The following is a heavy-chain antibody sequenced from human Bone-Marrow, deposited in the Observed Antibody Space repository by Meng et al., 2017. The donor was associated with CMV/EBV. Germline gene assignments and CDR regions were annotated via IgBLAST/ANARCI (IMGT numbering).Heavy chain of an antibody. Sequence: ASVKVSCKASGYTFTSYDINWVRQATGQGLEWMGWMNPNSGNTGYAQKFQGRVTMTRNTSISTAYMELSSLRSEDTAVYYCATLEAISAAPRGGWFVPWGQGPLVTFYS. V-gene: IGHV1-8*01. CDR2: MNPNSGNT. D-gene: IGHD2-2*01. CDR1: GYTFTSYD. J-gene: IGHJ5*02. CDR3: ATLEAISAAPRGGWFVP.